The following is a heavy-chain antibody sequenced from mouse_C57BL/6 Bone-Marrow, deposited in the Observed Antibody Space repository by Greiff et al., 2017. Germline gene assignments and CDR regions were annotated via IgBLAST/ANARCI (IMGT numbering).Heavy chain of an antibody. J-gene: IGHJ3*01. Sequence: VQLQQSGPELVKPGASVKIPCKASGYTFTDYNMDWVKQSHGKSLEWIGDINPNNGGTIYNQKFKGKATLTVDKSSRTAYMELRSLTSEDTAVYYCARGGIYYDYDGFAYWGQGTLVTVSA. CDR2: INPNNGGT. CDR3: ARGGIYYDYDGFAY. V-gene: IGHV1-18*01. CDR1: GYTFTDYN. D-gene: IGHD2-4*01.